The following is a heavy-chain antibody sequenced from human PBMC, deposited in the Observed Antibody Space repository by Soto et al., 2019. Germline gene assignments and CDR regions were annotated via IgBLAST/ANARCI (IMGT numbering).Heavy chain of an antibody. Sequence: EVQLVEAGGDLVQPGGSLRLSCAASGFIFSNHYLDWVRQAPGKGLEWVGRSRNKANSYTTSYAASVKGRFTILRDGSKVLLHLQMNRLTSEDTAVYYCTRPPISGARGDDYWGQGTLVTVSS. CDR2: SRNKANSYTT. J-gene: IGHJ4*02. D-gene: IGHD1-26*01. CDR3: TRPPISGARGDDY. CDR1: GFIFSNHY. V-gene: IGHV3-72*01.